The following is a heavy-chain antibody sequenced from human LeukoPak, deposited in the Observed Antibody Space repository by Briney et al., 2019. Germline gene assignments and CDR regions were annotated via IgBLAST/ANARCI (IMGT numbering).Heavy chain of an antibody. D-gene: IGHD1-26*01. CDR1: GFTFDDYA. CDR3: AKALLFMGAPFDY. CDR2: ISWNSGSI. Sequence: QAGGSLRLSCAASGFTFDDYAMHWVRHAPGKGLEWVSGISWNSGSIGYADCVKGRFTISRDNAKNSLYLQMNSLRAEDMALYYCAKALLFMGAPFDYWGQGTLVTVSS. J-gene: IGHJ4*02. V-gene: IGHV3-9*03.